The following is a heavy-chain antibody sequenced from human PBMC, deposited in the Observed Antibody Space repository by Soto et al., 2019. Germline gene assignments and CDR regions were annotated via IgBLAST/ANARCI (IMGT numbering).Heavy chain of an antibody. D-gene: IGHD1-7*01. V-gene: IGHV4-4*02. CDR2: IHRTGST. CDR1: GGSFTSNNW. Sequence: SETLSLTCAVSGGSFTSNNWWTWVRQPPGQGLEWIGEIHRTGSTNYNPSLKSRVTISLDKSENQFSLKVTSLTAADTAVYYCASRDPGTSVDYWGQGTLVTISS. CDR3: ASRDPGTSVDY. J-gene: IGHJ4*02.